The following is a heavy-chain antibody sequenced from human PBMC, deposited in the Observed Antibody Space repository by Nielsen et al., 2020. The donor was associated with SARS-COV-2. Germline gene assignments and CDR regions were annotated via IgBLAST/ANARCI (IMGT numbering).Heavy chain of an antibody. CDR2: INPYSGGT. J-gene: IGHJ1*01. CDR3: ARGRDYGEYFQH. V-gene: IGHV1-2*06. CDR1: GYTFTDYY. Sequence: ASVKVSCKASGYTFTDYYIHWVRQAPGQGLEWMGRINPYSGGTNYAQKFQGTVTMTTDTSTSTAYMELRSLRSDDTAVYYCARGRDYGEYFQHWGQGTLVTVSS. D-gene: IGHD4-17*01.